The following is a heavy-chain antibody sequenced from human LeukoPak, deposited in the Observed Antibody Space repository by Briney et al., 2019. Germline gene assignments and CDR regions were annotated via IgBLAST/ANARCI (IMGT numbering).Heavy chain of an antibody. Sequence: SETLSLTCTVSGGSISSLYWNWVRQPPGKGLEWVGYVLYSGNTNYNPSLGSGVTISEETSKNQFSLNLNSLTAADTAVYYCARGLPGRDAFDVWGQGTVVTVSS. CDR1: GGSISSLY. J-gene: IGHJ3*01. V-gene: IGHV4-59*01. CDR3: ARGLPGRDAFDV. D-gene: IGHD3-16*01. CDR2: VLYSGNT.